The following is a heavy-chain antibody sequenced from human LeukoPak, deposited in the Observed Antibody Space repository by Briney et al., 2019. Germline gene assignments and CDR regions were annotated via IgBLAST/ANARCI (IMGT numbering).Heavy chain of an antibody. CDR1: GGSISSSSYY. D-gene: IGHD5-18*01. CDR3: ARVDTAMALLFDC. V-gene: IGHV4-39*01. Sequence: PSETLSLTCTVSGGSISSSSYYWGWIRQPPGKGLECIGSIYYSGSTYYNPSLKSRVTISVDTSKNQFSLKLSSVTAADTAVYYCARVDTAMALLFDCWGQGTLVTVSS. CDR2: IYYSGST. J-gene: IGHJ4*02.